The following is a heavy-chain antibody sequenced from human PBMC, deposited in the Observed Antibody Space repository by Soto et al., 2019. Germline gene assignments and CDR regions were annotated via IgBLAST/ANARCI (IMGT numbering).Heavy chain of an antibody. J-gene: IGHJ4*02. CDR1: RFDFSRYG. CDR2: ISYDGTKR. CDR3: AKDLAQYCLFWSNYPPAEHGLDY. V-gene: IGHV3-30*18. D-gene: IGHD3-3*01. Sequence: PGGSLRLSCAASRFDFSRYGMHWVRQAPGKGLEWVAVISYDGTKRYYADSVKGRFSTSRDNSNNTLFLQMNSLRVEDTATYFCAKDLAQYCLFWSNYPPAEHGLDYWGQGILVTVSS.